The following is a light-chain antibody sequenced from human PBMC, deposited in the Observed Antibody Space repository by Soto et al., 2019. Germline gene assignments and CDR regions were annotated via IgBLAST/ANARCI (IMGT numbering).Light chain of an antibody. CDR1: QNVGSH. Sequence: EIVMTQSPASLSVSPGERATLSCRASQNVGSHLAWYQQKPGQPPRLLIYGTSSRANGVPARFSGSGSGTEFTLTITSLQSEDFAVNYCQQYNDWPPLTFGGGTKVEIK. CDR2: GTS. CDR3: QQYNDWPPLT. J-gene: IGKJ4*01. V-gene: IGKV3-15*01.